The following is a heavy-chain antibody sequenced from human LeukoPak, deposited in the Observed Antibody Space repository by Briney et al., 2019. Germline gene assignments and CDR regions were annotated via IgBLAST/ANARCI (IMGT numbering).Heavy chain of an antibody. CDR3: ARSPMIVVVNNWYFDL. Sequence: SETLSLTCTVSGGSISSYYWSWIRQPPGKGLEWIGYIYYSGSTNYNPSLKSRVTISVDTSKNQFSPKLSSVTAADTAVYYCARSPMIVVVNNWYFDLWGRGTLVTVSS. J-gene: IGHJ2*01. D-gene: IGHD3-22*01. CDR2: IYYSGST. CDR1: GGSISSYY. V-gene: IGHV4-59*01.